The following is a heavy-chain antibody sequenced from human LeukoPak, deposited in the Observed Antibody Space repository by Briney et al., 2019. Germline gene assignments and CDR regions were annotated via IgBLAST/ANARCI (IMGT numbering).Heavy chain of an antibody. CDR2: ISGSGGST. Sequence: GGALRVSSAASGFTFCSYTMSWVPQAPGEGLEWVSAISGSGGSTYYADSVKGRFTISRDNSKNTLYLQMNSLRAEDTAVYYCAKDSLGDHTTYYFDSWGQGTLVTVSS. CDR3: AKDSLGDHTTYYFDS. J-gene: IGHJ4*02. CDR1: GFTFCSYT. V-gene: IGHV3-23*01. D-gene: IGHD3-16*01.